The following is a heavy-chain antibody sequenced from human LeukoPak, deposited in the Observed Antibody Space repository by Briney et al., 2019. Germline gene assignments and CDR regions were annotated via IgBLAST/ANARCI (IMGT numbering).Heavy chain of an antibody. V-gene: IGHV1-46*01. CDR2: INPSGGST. D-gene: IGHD5-18*01. Sequence: GASVKVSCKASGYTFTSYYMHWVRQAPGQGLEWMGIINPSGGSTSYAQKFQGRVTMTRDTSTSTVYMELSSLRSEDTAVYYCARDTGGYSYGRAGWFDPWGQGTLVTVSS. J-gene: IGHJ5*02. CDR1: GYTFTSYY. CDR3: ARDTGGYSYGRAGWFDP.